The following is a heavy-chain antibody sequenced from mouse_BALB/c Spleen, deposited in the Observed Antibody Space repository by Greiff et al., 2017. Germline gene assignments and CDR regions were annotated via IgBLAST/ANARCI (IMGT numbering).Heavy chain of an antibody. CDR2: IYPGDGDT. Sequence: QVQLQQSGPELVKPGASVKISCKASGYAFSSSWMNWVKQRPGQGLEWIGRIYPGDGDTNYNGKFKGKATLTADKSSSTAYMQLSSLTSVDSAVYFCARSLDYAMDYWGQGTSVTVSS. V-gene: IGHV1-82*01. CDR1: GYAFSSSW. J-gene: IGHJ4*01. CDR3: ARSLDYAMDY.